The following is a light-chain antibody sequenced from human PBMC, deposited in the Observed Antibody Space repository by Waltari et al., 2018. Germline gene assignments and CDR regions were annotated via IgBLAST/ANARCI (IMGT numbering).Light chain of an antibody. CDR3: NSRDSNGNPFV. CDR1: SLRSYY. J-gene: IGLJ1*01. CDR2: GKN. V-gene: IGLV3-19*01. Sequence: SSDLTQDPAVSVALGQTVRITCQGDSLRSYYANWYRQKPGQAPPLGMYGKNNRPPGIPDRVSGSYSGDTASLTITGAQAEDEADYYCNSRDSNGNPFVFGPATKVTVL.